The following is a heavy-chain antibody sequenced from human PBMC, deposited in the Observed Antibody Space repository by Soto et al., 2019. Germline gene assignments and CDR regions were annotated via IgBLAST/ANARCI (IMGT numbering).Heavy chain of an antibody. V-gene: IGHV3-23*01. J-gene: IGHJ4*02. CDR2: ISYGGGTT. D-gene: IGHD3-22*01. CDR3: AKNPGYYYDSTGYHFDY. Sequence: GALRLSCAASAFTFSNYAMSWVRQAPGKGLEWVSAISYGGGTTYYADSVKGRFTISRDNSKNTLYLQMNSLRAEDTAVYYCAKNPGYYYDSTGYHFDYWGQGTLVTVSS. CDR1: AFTFSNYA.